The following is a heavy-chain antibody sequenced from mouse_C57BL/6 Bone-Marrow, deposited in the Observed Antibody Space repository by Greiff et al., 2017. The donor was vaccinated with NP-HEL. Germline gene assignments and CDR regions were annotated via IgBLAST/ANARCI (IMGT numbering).Heavy chain of an antibody. Sequence: VQLKQSGPELVKPGASVKMSCKASGYTFTDYNMHWVKQSHGKSLEWIGYINPNNGGTSYNQKFKGKATLTVNKSSSTADMELRSLTSEDSAVYYCASYYGSMDYWGQGTSVTVSS. D-gene: IGHD1-1*01. V-gene: IGHV1-22*01. CDR3: ASYYGSMDY. J-gene: IGHJ4*01. CDR2: INPNNGGT. CDR1: GYTFTDYN.